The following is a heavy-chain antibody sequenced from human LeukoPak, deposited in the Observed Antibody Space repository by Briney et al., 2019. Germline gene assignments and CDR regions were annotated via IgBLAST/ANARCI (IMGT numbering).Heavy chain of an antibody. V-gene: IGHV1-2*02. J-gene: IGHJ4*02. CDR3: ARVGPDCGGDCYSN. D-gene: IGHD2-21*02. Sequence: GASVKVSCKTSGYTFTGYYIHWVRQAPGQGLEWMGWINGNTGSTNYAQKFQDRVAMTRDTSISTAYMDLNRLRSDDTAVYFCARVGPDCGGDCYSNWGQGTLVPVSS. CDR2: INGNTGST. CDR1: GYTFTGYY.